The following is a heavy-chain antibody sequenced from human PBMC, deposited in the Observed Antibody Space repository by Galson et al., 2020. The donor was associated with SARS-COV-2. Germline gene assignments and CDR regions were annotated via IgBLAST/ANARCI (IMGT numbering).Heavy chain of an antibody. Sequence: GGSLRLSCAASGFTFSDYWMHWVRQVPGKGLVWISRMNSDCTVTDYTDSVKDRFTISRDNSKSTLFLQMDSLRAEDTALYYCARADVLLDAFDVWGPGTMVTV. CDR3: ARADVLLDAFDV. J-gene: IGHJ3*01. CDR2: MNSDCTVT. V-gene: IGHV3-74*01. CDR1: GFTFSDYW. D-gene: IGHD2-15*01.